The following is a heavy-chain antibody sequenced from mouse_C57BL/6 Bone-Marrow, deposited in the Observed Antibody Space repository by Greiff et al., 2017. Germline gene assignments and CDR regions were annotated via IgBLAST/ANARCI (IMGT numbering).Heavy chain of an antibody. J-gene: IGHJ2*01. CDR2: ISYDGSN. D-gene: IGHD2-3*01. V-gene: IGHV3-6*01. Sequence: ESGPGLVKPSQSLSLTCSVTGYSITSGYYWNWIRQFPGNKLEWMGYISYDGSNNYNPSLKNRISITRDTSKNQFFLKLNSVTTEDTATYYCARFPYDGFDYWGQGTTLTVSS. CDR3: ARFPYDGFDY. CDR1: GYSITSGYY.